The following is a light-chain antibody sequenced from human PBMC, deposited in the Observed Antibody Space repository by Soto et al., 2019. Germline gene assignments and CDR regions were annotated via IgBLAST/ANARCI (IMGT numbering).Light chain of an antibody. J-gene: IGKJ1*01. CDR2: GAS. V-gene: IGKV1-27*01. CDR3: HCYDSSHSWT. Sequence: DIQMTQSPSSLSASVGDRVTITCRASQGIIDYLAWYQQKPGEVPKLLIFGASALQSGVPARFSGGGSGTDVTLIIPSMQPEDVDDYSCHCYDSSHSWTFGQGTRVEIK. CDR1: QGIIDY.